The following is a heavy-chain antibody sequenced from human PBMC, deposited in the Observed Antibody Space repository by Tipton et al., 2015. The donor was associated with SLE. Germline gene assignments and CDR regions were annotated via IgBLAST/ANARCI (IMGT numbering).Heavy chain of an antibody. CDR1: GASISSYY. CDR3: AREGSSCLFQH. Sequence: TLSLTCTVSGASISSYYWSWIRQPPGKGLEWIGYIYYSGSTIHNPSLKSRVTISVDTSKNQFSLKLSSVTAADTAVYYCAREGSSCLFQHWGQGTLVTVSS. J-gene: IGHJ1*01. V-gene: IGHV4-59*12. CDR2: IYYSGST. D-gene: IGHD6-13*01.